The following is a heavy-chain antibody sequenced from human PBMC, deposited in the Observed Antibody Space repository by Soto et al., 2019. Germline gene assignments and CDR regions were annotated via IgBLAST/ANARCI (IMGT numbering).Heavy chain of an antibody. V-gene: IGHV4-59*01. CDR3: ARGMAEEQIFYYFDY. CDR2: IYYSGST. CDR1: GGSISSYD. D-gene: IGHD3-9*01. J-gene: IGHJ4*02. Sequence: SDTLSLTCTVSGGSISSYDWSWIRQPPGKGLEWIGYIYYSGSTNYNPSLKSRVTISVDTSKNQFYLKLRSVTAADTAVYYCARGMAEEQIFYYFDYWGQGALVTVSS.